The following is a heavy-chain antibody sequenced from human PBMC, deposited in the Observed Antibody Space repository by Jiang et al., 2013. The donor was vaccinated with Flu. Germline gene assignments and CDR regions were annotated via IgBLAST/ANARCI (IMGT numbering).Heavy chain of an antibody. V-gene: IGHV4-4*09. CDR3: ARSDSYCGGYCYRFDAFDI. CDR2: ISTSGNT. CDR1: GDSISNNY. D-gene: IGHD2-21*01. J-gene: IGHJ3*02. Sequence: GPGLVKPSETLSLTCTVSGDSISNNYWNWIRQPPGKGLEWLGYISTSGNTDYNPSLRSRVAISVDKVEGPVLSEAELCDPPQDTAVYHCARSDSYCGGYCYRFDAFDIWGRGT.